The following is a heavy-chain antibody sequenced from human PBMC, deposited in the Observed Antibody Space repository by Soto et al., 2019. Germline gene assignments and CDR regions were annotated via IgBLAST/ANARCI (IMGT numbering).Heavy chain of an antibody. CDR1: GYSFTSYW. J-gene: IGHJ6*02. V-gene: IGHV5-10-1*01. CDR3: ATPTVTHYYYGMDV. CDR2: IDPSDSYT. Sequence: PGESLKISRKGSGYSFTSYWISWVRQMPGKGLEWMGRIDPSDSYTNYSPSFQGHVTISADKSISTAYLQWSSLKASDTAMYYCATPTVTHYYYGMDVWGQGTTVTVSS. D-gene: IGHD4-17*01.